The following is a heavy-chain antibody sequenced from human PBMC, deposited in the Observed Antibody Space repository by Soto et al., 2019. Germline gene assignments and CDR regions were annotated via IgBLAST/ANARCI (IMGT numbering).Heavy chain of an antibody. V-gene: IGHV1-46*01. CDR3: ARVKPQPAYYYYYGMDV. Sequence: HVQLVQSGAEVKKPGASVKVSCKASGYTFTSYYMHWVRQAPGQGLEWMGIINPSGGSTSYAQKLQGRVTMTRDTSTSTAYMELSSLRSEDTAVYYCARVKPQPAYYYYYGMDVWCQGTTVTVSS. CDR2: INPSGGST. J-gene: IGHJ6*02. D-gene: IGHD2-2*01. CDR1: GYTFTSYY.